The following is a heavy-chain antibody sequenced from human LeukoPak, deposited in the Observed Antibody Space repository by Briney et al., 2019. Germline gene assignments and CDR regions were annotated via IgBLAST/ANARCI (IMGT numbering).Heavy chain of an antibody. D-gene: IGHD2-2*01. CDR3: ARHVVPAAMYYYYYMDV. Sequence: PGGSLRLSCAASGFIISNDYMSWVRQAPGKGLEWVSVIYRGGSTYYADSVQGRFTIPRDNSKNTLYLQMNSLRAEDTAVYYCARHVVPAAMYYYYYMDVWGKGTTVTVSS. J-gene: IGHJ6*03. CDR1: GFIISNDY. CDR2: IYRGGST. V-gene: IGHV3-53*01.